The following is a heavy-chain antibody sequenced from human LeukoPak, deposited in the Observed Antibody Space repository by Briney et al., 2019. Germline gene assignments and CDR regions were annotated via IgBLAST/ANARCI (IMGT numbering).Heavy chain of an antibody. CDR1: GGTFSSYA. J-gene: IGHJ4*02. CDR3: ARERTRDGYTY. V-gene: IGHV1-69*05. CDR2: IIPIFGTA. Sequence: GASVKVSCKASGGTFSSYAISWVRQAPGQGLEWMGGIIPIFGTANYAQKFQGRVTITTDESTSTAYMELSSLRSGDTAVYYCARERTRDGYTYWGQGTLVTVSS. D-gene: IGHD5-24*01.